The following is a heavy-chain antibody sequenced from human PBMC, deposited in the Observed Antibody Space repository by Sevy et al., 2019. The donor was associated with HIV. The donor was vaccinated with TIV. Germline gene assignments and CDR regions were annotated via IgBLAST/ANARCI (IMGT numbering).Heavy chain of an antibody. CDR2: IYYSGST. V-gene: IGHV4-39*01. CDR1: GGSISSSSYY. CDR3: NRITIFAVLISEDGVDV. J-gene: IGHJ6*02. Sequence: SETLSLTCTVSGGSISSSSYYWVWIRQPPGKGLEWIGTIYYSGSTYYNPSLKSRVTISVDTSKNQYSLKLSSVTAADTAVYYCNRITIFAVLISEDGVDVWGQGTTVTVSS. D-gene: IGHD3-3*01.